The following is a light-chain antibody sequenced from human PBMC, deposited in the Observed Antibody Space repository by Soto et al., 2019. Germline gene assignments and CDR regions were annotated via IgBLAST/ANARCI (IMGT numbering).Light chain of an antibody. CDR2: GAS. CDR3: QQYSNWPLT. CDR1: QSVSNSY. J-gene: IGKJ4*01. Sequence: EIVLTQYTGTLSLSPGERSTLSCRVSQSVSNSYLAWYQQRPGQAPRLLIFGASTRAAGIPARFSGSGSGTEFTLTISSLQSEDFAVYYCQQYSNWPLTFGGGAKVDI. V-gene: IGKV3-15*01.